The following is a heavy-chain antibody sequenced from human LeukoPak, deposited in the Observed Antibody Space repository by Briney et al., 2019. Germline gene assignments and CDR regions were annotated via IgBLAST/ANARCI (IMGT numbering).Heavy chain of an antibody. CDR2: IYYSGST. D-gene: IGHD1-26*01. CDR3: ASDSGSYLDTFDI. Sequence: SETQSLTCTVSGSSISSYYWSWIRQPPGKGLEWLGCIYYSGSTKYNPSLKSRVTISLDTSKNQFSLKLSSVTAADTAVYYCASDSGSYLDTFDIWGQGTMVTVSS. V-gene: IGHV4-59*08. CDR1: GSSISSYY. J-gene: IGHJ3*02.